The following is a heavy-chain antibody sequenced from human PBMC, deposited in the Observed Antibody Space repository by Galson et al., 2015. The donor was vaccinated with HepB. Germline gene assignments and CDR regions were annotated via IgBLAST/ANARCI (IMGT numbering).Heavy chain of an antibody. V-gene: IGHV1-69*02. CDR1: GGTFSSYT. J-gene: IGHJ4*02. CDR3: ARGEGSGWPFDY. CDR2: IIPILGIA. D-gene: IGHD6-19*01. Sequence: SVKVSCKASGGTFSSYTISWVRQAPGQGLEWMGRIIPILGIANYAQKFQGRVTITADKSTSTAYMELSSLRSEDTAVYYCARGEGSGWPFDYWGQGTLVTVSS.